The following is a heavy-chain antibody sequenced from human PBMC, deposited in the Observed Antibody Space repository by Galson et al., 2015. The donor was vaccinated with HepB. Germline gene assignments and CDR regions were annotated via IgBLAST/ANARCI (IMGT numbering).Heavy chain of an antibody. CDR1: GYTFTSYA. CDR2: MNTYNGDT. D-gene: IGHD1-26*01. CDR3: ARNIVGATVFYYHGMDV. Sequence: SVKVSCKASGYTFTSYAITWVRQAPGQRLEWMGWMNTYNGDTKFSEKLQDRLTMTTDTSTSTAYMELRSPRSEDTAIYYCARNIVGATVFYYHGMDVWGQGTTVTVSS. J-gene: IGHJ6*02. V-gene: IGHV1-18*01.